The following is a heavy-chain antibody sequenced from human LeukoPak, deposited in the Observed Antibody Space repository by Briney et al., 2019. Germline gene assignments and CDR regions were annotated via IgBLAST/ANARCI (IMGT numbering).Heavy chain of an antibody. CDR1: GGSISSGSYY. CDR2: IYTSGST. V-gene: IGHV4-61*02. D-gene: IGHD3-3*01. CDR3: ARASIFGVVITGYYYMDV. Sequence: SETLSLTCTVSGGSISSGSYYWSWIRQPAGKGLEWIGRIYTSGSTNYNPSLKSRVTISVDTSKNQFSLKLSSVTAADTAVYYCARASIFGVVITGYYYMDVWGKGTTVTVSS. J-gene: IGHJ6*03.